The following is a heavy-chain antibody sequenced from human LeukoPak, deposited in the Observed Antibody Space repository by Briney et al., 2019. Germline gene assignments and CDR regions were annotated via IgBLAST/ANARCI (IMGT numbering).Heavy chain of an antibody. J-gene: IGHJ4*02. CDR2: ISSSSSTI. D-gene: IGHD3-16*02. CDR1: GFTLSDHY. Sequence: GGSLRLSCAASGFTLSDHYMDWVRQAPGKGLEWVSYISSSSSTIYYADSVKGRFTISRDNAKNSLYLQMNSLRAEDTAVYYCARVLSRRYFDYWGQGTLVTVSS. CDR3: ARVLSRRYFDY. V-gene: IGHV3-11*04.